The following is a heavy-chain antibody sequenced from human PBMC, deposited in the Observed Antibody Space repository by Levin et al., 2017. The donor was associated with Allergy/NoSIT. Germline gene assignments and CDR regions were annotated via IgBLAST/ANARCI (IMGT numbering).Heavy chain of an antibody. CDR1: GFTFSGSA. V-gene: IGHV3-73*01. CDR3: SQTEDVEMATTYGYYFDY. CDR2: IRSKANSYAT. Sequence: PGGSLRLSCAASGFTFSGSAMHWVRQASGKGLEWVGRIRSKANSYATAYAASVKGRFTISRDDSKNTAYLQMNSLKTEDTAVYYCSQTEDVEMATTYGYYFDYWGQGTLVTVSS. J-gene: IGHJ4*02. D-gene: IGHD5-24*01.